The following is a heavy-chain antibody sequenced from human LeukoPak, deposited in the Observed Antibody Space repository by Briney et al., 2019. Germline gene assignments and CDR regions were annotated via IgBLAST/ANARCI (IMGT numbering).Heavy chain of an antibody. V-gene: IGHV3-7*01. CDR2: IKQDGSGK. D-gene: IGHD3-10*01. CDR1: GFTFSNYW. Sequence: PGGSLRLSCAASGFTFSNYWMSWARQAPGKGLEWVANIKQDGSGKYYVDSVKGRFTISRDNAENSLFLQMNSLRAEDTALYYCARDSSVPTAGSDYWGQGTLVTVAS. CDR3: ARDSSVPTAGSDY. J-gene: IGHJ4*02.